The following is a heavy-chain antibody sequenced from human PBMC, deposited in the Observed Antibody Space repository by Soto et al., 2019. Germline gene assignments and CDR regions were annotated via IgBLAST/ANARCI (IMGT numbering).Heavy chain of an antibody. J-gene: IGHJ6*02. CDR1: GVTFSSYG. V-gene: IGHV3-33*01. CDR3: ARSLLEVLPGGDYYYYGMDV. CDR2: IWYDGSNK. Sequence: QVQLVESGGGVVQPGRSLRLSCAASGVTFSSYGMHWVRQAPGKGLEWVAVIWYDGSNKYYADSVKGRFTISRDNSKNTLYLQMNSLRAEDTAVYYCARSLLEVLPGGDYYYYGMDVWGQGTTVTVSS. D-gene: IGHD1-26*01.